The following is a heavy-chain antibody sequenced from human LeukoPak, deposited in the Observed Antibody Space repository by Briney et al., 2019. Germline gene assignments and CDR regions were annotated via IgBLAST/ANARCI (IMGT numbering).Heavy chain of an antibody. J-gene: IGHJ4*02. V-gene: IGHV3-66*01. D-gene: IGHD6-19*01. CDR2: IYNGDNT. CDR3: ARASQWLAFDY. CDR1: GFTVGSIH. Sequence: PGGSLRLSCAASGFTVGSIHMTWVRQAPGKGLEWVSVIYNGDNTNYADSVKGRFTISRDNSKNTVYLQMNSLRAEDTAVYYCARASQWLAFDYWGQGTLVTVSS.